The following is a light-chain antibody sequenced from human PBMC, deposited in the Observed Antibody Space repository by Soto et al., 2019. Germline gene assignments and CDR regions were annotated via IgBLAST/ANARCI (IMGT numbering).Light chain of an antibody. Sequence: SYELTQPPSVSVAPGKTDRITCGGNNIGSKSVHWYQQKPGQAPVLVIYYDSDRPSGIPERFSGSNSGNTATLTISRVEAGDEADYYCQVWDSSSDRDLVFGGGTKLTVL. CDR3: QVWDSSSDRDLV. V-gene: IGLV3-21*04. CDR1: NIGSKS. CDR2: YDS. J-gene: IGLJ2*01.